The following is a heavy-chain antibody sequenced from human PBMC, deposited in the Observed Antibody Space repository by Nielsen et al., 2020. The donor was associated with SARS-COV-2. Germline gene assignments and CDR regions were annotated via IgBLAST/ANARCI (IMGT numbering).Heavy chain of an antibody. V-gene: IGHV1-69*13. CDR3: ARAGDSSSWYFSNWFDP. J-gene: IGHJ5*02. CDR1: GGTFSSYA. D-gene: IGHD6-13*01. Sequence: SVKVSCKASGGTFSSYAISWVRQAPGQGLEWMGGTIPIFGTANYAQKFQGRVTITADESTSTAYMELSSLRSEDTAVYYCARAGDSSSWYFSNWFDPWGQGTLVTVSS. CDR2: TIPIFGTA.